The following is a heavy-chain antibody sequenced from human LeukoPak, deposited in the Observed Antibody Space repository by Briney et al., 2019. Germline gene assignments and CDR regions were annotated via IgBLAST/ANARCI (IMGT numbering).Heavy chain of an antibody. CDR2: INWNGGTT. CDR1: GFTHDDFA. Sequence: GGSLRLSCAASGFTHDDFAMSWVRQAPGKGREWVSVINWNGGTTGYAESVKGRFTISRDNAKNSLYLQMNSLTAGDTAVYYCLSPGVAVTGTEYWGQGTRVTVSS. CDR3: LSPGVAVTGTEY. J-gene: IGHJ4*02. V-gene: IGHV3-20*04. D-gene: IGHD6-19*01.